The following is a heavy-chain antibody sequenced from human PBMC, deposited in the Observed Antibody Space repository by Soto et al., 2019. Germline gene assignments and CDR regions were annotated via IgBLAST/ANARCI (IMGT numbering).Heavy chain of an antibody. J-gene: IGHJ5*02. CDR3: AKGMVPDQ. V-gene: IGHV3-23*01. Sequence: EVQLLESGGGFVQPGGSLRLSCAASGFIFRQYAMVWVRQAPGKGLEWVSAITATATHYEDSVKGRFTISKDSSMTTLYMDINNRRVEDTAVYYCAKGMVPDQWGQRTLITVSS. CDR1: GFIFRQYA. CDR2: ITATAT. D-gene: IGHD2-8*01.